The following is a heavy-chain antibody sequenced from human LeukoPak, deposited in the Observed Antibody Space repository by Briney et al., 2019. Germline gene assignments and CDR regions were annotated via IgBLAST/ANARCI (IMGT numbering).Heavy chain of an antibody. CDR3: ARDGGNPPRDAFDI. CDR1: GFTFSSNA. Sequence: GGSLRLSCAASGFTFSSNAMCWVRQAPGKGLEWVSLISGTGGTTYYADSVKGRLTISRDNSKNTLYLQMNSLRAEDTAMYYCARDGGNPPRDAFDIWGQGTMVTVSS. J-gene: IGHJ3*02. CDR2: ISGTGGTT. V-gene: IGHV3-23*01. D-gene: IGHD4-23*01.